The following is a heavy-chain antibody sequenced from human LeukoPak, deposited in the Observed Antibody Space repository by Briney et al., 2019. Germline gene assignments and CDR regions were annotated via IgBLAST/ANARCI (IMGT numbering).Heavy chain of an antibody. CDR2: IIPILGIA. V-gene: IGHV1-69*04. CDR3: ARPYTYYYDSSGYYYVSYAFDI. Sequence: GASVKVSCKASGGTFSSYAMSWVRQAPGQGLEWMGRIIPILGIANYAQKLQGRVTMTTDTSTSTAYMELRSLGSDDTAVYYCARPYTYYYDSSGYYYVSYAFDIWRQGTMVTVSS. D-gene: IGHD3-22*01. J-gene: IGHJ3*02. CDR1: GGTFSSYA.